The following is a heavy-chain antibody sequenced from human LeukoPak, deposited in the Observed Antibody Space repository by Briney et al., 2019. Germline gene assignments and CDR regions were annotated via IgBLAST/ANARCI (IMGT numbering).Heavy chain of an antibody. CDR1: GYTFTGYY. Sequence: GASVKVSYKASGYTFTGYYMHWVRQAPGQGLEWMGWINPNSGGSNYAQKFQGRVTMTSDTSINTAYMELSRLISDDTAVYYCAGDGYNSRRFFDYWGQGTLVTVSS. CDR2: INPNSGGS. D-gene: IGHD5-24*01. CDR3: AGDGYNSRRFFDY. V-gene: IGHV1-2*02. J-gene: IGHJ4*02.